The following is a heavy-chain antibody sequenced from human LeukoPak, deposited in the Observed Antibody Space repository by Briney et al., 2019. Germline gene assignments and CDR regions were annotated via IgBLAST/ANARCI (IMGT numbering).Heavy chain of an antibody. J-gene: IGHJ4*02. Sequence: SETLSLTCAVYGGSFSGYYWSWIRQPPGKGLEWIGEINHNGITNYNPSLKSRVTISVDTSKNQFSLKLSSVTAADTAVYYCARHPSAMMASGLDYWGQGTLVTVSS. V-gene: IGHV4-34*01. CDR3: ARHPSAMMASGLDY. D-gene: IGHD5-24*01. CDR2: INHNGIT. CDR1: GGSFSGYY.